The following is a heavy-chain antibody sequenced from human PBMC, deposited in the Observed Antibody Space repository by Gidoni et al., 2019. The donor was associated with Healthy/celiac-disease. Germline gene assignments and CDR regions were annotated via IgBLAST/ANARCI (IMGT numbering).Heavy chain of an antibody. CDR2: ISGSGGST. V-gene: IGHV3-23*01. J-gene: IGHJ5*02. D-gene: IGHD2-2*02. Sequence: EVQLLESGGGLVQPGGSLRLSCAASGFTFSSYAMSWVRQAPGKGLEWVSAISGSGGSTYYADSVKGRFTISRDNSKNTLYLQMNSLRAEDTAVYYCAKDRPDIVVVPAAISSNWFDPWGQGTLVTVSS. CDR1: GFTFSSYA. CDR3: AKDRPDIVVVPAAISSNWFDP.